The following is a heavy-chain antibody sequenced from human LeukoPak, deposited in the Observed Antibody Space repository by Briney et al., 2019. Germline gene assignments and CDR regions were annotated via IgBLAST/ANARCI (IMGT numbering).Heavy chain of an antibody. V-gene: IGHV4-4*02. CDR1: GGSISSSNW. Sequence: KASETLSLTCAVSGGSISSSNWWSWVRQPPGKGLEWIGEIYHSGSTNYNPSLKSRVTISVDKSKNQFSLKLSSVTAADTAVCYCARVGYYDSSGYYSGWGQGTMVTVSS. D-gene: IGHD3-22*01. CDR3: ARVGYYDSSGYYSG. CDR2: IYHSGST. J-gene: IGHJ3*01.